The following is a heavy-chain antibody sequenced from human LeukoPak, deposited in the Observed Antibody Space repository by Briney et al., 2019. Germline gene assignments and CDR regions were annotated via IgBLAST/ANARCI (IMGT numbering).Heavy chain of an antibody. CDR1: GGSISSYY. CDR2: IYYSGST. Sequence: SETLSLTCTVSGGSISSYYWSWIRQPPGKGLEWIGYIYYSGSTNYNPSLKSRVTISVDTSKNQFSLKLSSVTAADTAVYYCARDSMIVERGAFDIWGQGTMVTVSS. V-gene: IGHV4-59*01. D-gene: IGHD3-22*01. CDR3: ARDSMIVERGAFDI. J-gene: IGHJ3*02.